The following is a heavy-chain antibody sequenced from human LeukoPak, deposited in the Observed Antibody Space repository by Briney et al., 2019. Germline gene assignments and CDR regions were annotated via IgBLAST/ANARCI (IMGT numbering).Heavy chain of an antibody. J-gene: IGHJ6*03. CDR1: KYTFTDYY. D-gene: IGHD3-22*01. V-gene: IGHV1-18*04. Sequence: ASVKVSCKASKYTFTDYYMQWVRQAPGQGLEWMGWISAYNGNTNYAQKLQGRVTMTTDTSTSTAYMELRSLRSDDTAVYYCARDTPLYDSSGYYPGSAYYYYMDVWGQGTLVTVSS. CDR2: ISAYNGNT. CDR3: ARDTPLYDSSGYYPGSAYYYYMDV.